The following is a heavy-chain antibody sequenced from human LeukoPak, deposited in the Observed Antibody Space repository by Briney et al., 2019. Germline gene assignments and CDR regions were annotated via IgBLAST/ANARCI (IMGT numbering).Heavy chain of an antibody. CDR1: GFIFNNYG. CDR3: AKGSSGYFADL. D-gene: IGHD3-22*01. J-gene: IGHJ5*02. CDR2: ISNDGGGT. Sequence: GGSLRLSCAASGFIFNNYGLIWVRQPPGRGREWVSAISNDGGGTNYADFVRGRFTISRDNSKNTLFLQMNSLRAEDTALYYCAKGSSGYFADLWGQGTLVTVSS. V-gene: IGHV3-23*01.